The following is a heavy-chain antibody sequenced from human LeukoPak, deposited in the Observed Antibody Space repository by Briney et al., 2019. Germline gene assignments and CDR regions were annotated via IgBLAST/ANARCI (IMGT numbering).Heavy chain of an antibody. D-gene: IGHD5-18*01. J-gene: IGHJ4*02. CDR1: GFTFSNYG. CDR3: TYSYGLAYFDY. CDR2: ISYDGSNK. Sequence: PGKSLRLSCAASGFTFSNYGMHWVRQAPGKGLEWVAVISYDGSNKYYADSVKGRFTISRDNSKNTLYLQMNSLRAEDTAVYYCTYSYGLAYFDYWGQGTLVTVSS. V-gene: IGHV3-30*03.